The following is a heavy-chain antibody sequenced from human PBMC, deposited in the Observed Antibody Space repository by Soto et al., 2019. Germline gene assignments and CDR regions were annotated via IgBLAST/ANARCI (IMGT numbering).Heavy chain of an antibody. CDR2: ISSNGGST. D-gene: IGHD5-12*01. CDR1: GFTFSSYA. V-gene: IGHV3-64*01. J-gene: IGHJ4*02. Sequence: EVQLVESGGGLVQPGGSLRLSCAASGFTFSSYAMHWVRQAPGKGLEYVSVISSNGGSTYYANSVKGRFTISRDNSKNTLYLQMGSLRAEDMDVYYCARGGRGYEFDYWGQGTLVTVSS. CDR3: ARGGRGYEFDY.